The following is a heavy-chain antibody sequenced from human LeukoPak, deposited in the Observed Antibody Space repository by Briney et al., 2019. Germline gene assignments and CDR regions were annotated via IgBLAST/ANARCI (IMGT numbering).Heavy chain of an antibody. D-gene: IGHD2-2*01. CDR3: ARVLGYCSSTSCPYYYYGMDV. CDR2: IKQDGSEK. CDR1: GFTFSGYW. V-gene: IGHV3-7*03. J-gene: IGHJ6*02. Sequence: GGSLRLSCAASGFTFSGYWMSWVRQTPGKGLEWVANIKQDGSEKYYVGSVKGRFTVSRDNTKNSLYLQMNSLRAEDTAVNYCARVLGYCSSTSCPYYYYGMDVWGQGTTVTVSS.